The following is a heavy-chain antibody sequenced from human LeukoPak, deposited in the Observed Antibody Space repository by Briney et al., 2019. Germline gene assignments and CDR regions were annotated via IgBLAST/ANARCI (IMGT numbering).Heavy chain of an antibody. V-gene: IGHV3-23*01. CDR2: IGAGGRGDT. CDR3: VKGYNWNDEFDY. Sequence: SRGSLKLSCAASGIVFSSFGLGWVRQAPGKGLEWVSGIGAGGRGDTYYADSVKGRFIISRDNSKDTLFLHLNSLRAEDTATYYCVKGYNWNDEFDYWGQGTLVTVS. CDR1: GIVFSSFG. D-gene: IGHD1-20*01. J-gene: IGHJ4*02.